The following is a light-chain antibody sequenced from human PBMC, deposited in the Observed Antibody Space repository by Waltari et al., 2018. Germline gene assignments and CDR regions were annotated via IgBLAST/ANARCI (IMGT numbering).Light chain of an antibody. Sequence: QSVLTQPPSVSGDPGQRVAISGTGSGSNIGAGYDVHWYQQHPGKAPKLLIYGVNNRPLGVPDRFSGSQFGTSASLAITGLQAEDEADYYCQSYDPSLSVVFGGGTKLTVL. CDR3: QSYDPSLSVV. V-gene: IGLV1-40*01. J-gene: IGLJ2*01. CDR2: GVN. CDR1: GSNIGAGYD.